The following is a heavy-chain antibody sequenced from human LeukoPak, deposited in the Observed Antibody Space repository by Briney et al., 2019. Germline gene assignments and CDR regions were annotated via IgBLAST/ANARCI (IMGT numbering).Heavy chain of an antibody. Sequence: ESGPTLVKPAQTLTLTCTFSGFSLSTSGVGVGWIRQPPGEALEWLALIYWDDDKRYSPSLKSRLTITKDTSKNQVVLTMTNMDPVDTATYYCASQGGFGESWGYFDYWGQGTLVTVSS. CDR3: ASQGGFGESWGYFDY. J-gene: IGHJ4*02. V-gene: IGHV2-5*02. CDR1: GFSLSTSGVG. CDR2: IYWDDDK. D-gene: IGHD3-10*01.